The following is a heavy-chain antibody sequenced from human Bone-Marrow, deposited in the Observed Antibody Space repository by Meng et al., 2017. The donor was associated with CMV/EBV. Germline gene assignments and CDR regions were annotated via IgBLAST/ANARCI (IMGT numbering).Heavy chain of an antibody. V-gene: IGHV3-23*01. CDR2: ISGSGGST. J-gene: IGHJ5*02. D-gene: IGHD2-2*01. CDR3: ARTGYCSSTSCRRGCFDP. CDR1: GFTFSSYA. Sequence: GGSLRLSCAASGFTFSSYAMHWVRQSPGKGLEWVSAISGSGGSTYYADSVKGRFTISRDNSKNTLYLQMNSMRAEDTSVYYCARTGYCSSTSCRRGCFDPWGQGTLVTVSS.